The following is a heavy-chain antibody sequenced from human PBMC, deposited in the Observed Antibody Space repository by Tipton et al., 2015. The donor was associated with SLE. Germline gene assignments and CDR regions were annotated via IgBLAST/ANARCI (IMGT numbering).Heavy chain of an antibody. V-gene: IGHV4-30-2*01. CDR1: GDSISSGGYS. CDR3: ARGGGDFGLKN. CDR2: IYHSGTT. Sequence: TLSLTCAVSGDSISSGGYSWSWIRQPPGKGLEWIGYIYHSGTTKYNPSLKSRVTISVDRSKNQFSLKLSSVTAADTAVYYCARGGGDFGLKNWGQGTLVTVSS. D-gene: IGHD3/OR15-3a*01. J-gene: IGHJ4*02.